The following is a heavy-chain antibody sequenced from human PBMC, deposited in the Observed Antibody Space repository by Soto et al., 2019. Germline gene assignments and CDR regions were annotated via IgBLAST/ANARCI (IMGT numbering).Heavy chain of an antibody. CDR3: ARVPELTMVRGVTLSYYYYYYGMYV. D-gene: IGHD3-10*01. CDR1: GYTFTSYG. CDR2: ISAYNGNT. Sequence: QVQLVQSGAEVKKPGASVKVSCKASGYTFTSYGISWVRQAPGQGLEWMGWISAYNGNTNYAQKLQCRVTMTTDTATSTAYMELRSLRSDDTAVYYCARVPELTMVRGVTLSYYYYYYGMYVWGQGTTVTVSS. J-gene: IGHJ6*02. V-gene: IGHV1-18*04.